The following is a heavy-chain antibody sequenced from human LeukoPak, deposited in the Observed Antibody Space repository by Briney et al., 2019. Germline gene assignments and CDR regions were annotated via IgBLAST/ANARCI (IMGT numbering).Heavy chain of an antibody. CDR3: ARDDDFWRPYECCAFDI. CDR1: GGTFSSYA. CDR2: IIPIFGTA. V-gene: IGHV1-69*06. Sequence: ASVKVSCKASGGTFSSYAISWVRQAPGQGLEWMGGIIPIFGTANYAQKFQGRVTITADKSTSTAYMELSSLRSEDTAVYYCARDDDFWRPYECCAFDIWGQGTMVTVSS. D-gene: IGHD3-3*01. J-gene: IGHJ3*02.